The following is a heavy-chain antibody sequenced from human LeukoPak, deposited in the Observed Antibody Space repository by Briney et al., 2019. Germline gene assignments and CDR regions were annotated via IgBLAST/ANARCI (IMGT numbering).Heavy chain of an antibody. CDR1: GYTFTGYY. D-gene: IGHD3-10*01. J-gene: IGHJ3*02. CDR3: AREGWFGEASLDSAI. V-gene: IGHV1-2*02. CDR2: INPNSGGT. Sequence: GASVKVSCKASGYTFTGYYMHWVRQAPGQGLEWMGWINPNSGGTNYAQKFQGRVTMTRGTSISTAYMELSRLRSDDTAVYYCAREGWFGEASLDSAIWGQGTMVTVSS.